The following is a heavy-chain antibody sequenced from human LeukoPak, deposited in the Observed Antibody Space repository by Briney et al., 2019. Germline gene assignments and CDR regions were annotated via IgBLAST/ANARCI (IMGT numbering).Heavy chain of an antibody. V-gene: IGHV4-59*01. J-gene: IGHJ6*03. CDR1: GGSISSYY. Sequence: SETLSLTCTVSGGSISSYYWSWLRQPPGKGLEWLGYIYYSGSTNYNPSLKSRVTISVDTSKNQFSLKLSSVTAADTAVYYCARVDTAMGYYYYYYMDVWGKGTTVTVSS. CDR2: IYYSGST. D-gene: IGHD5-18*01. CDR3: ARVDTAMGYYYYYYMDV.